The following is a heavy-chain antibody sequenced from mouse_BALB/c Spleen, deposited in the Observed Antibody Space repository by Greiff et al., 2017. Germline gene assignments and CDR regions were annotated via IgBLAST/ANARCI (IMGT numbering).Heavy chain of an antibody. J-gene: IGHJ3*01. Sequence: VKLQESGPGLVAPSQSLSITCTVSGFSLTSYGVHWVRQPPGKGLEWLGVIWAGGSTNYNSALMSRLSISKDNSKSQVFLKMNSLQTDDTAMYYCARDDGGLRALFAYWGQGTLVTVSA. CDR3: ARDDGGLRALFAY. CDR1: GFSLTSYG. CDR2: IWAGGST. D-gene: IGHD2-4*01. V-gene: IGHV2-9*02.